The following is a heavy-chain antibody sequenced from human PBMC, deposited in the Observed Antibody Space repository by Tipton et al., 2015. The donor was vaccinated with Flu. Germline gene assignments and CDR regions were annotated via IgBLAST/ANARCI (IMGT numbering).Heavy chain of an antibody. V-gene: IGHV3-49*04. Sequence: SLRLSCTAPGFTFGDYVMSWVRQAPGKGLEWVGFIRSKAYGGTTEYAASVKGRFTTSRDDSKSIAYLQMNSLKTEDTAVYYCTRRGIRSYYYYGMDVWGQGTTVTVSS. CDR1: GFTFGDYV. CDR2: IRSKAYGGTT. J-gene: IGHJ6*02. CDR3: TRRGIRSYYYYGMDV.